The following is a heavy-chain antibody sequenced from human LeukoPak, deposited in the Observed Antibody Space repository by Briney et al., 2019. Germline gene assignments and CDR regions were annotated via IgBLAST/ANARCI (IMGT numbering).Heavy chain of an antibody. Sequence: ASVKVSCKASGYTFTGYYMHWVRQAPGQGLEWMGRINPNSGGTNYAQKFQGRVTMTRDTSISTAYMELSRLRSDDTAVYYCARKIYYDFWSGPNWFDPWGQGTLVTVSS. CDR1: GYTFTGYY. CDR2: INPNSGGT. V-gene: IGHV1-2*06. J-gene: IGHJ5*02. CDR3: ARKIYYDFWSGPNWFDP. D-gene: IGHD3-3*01.